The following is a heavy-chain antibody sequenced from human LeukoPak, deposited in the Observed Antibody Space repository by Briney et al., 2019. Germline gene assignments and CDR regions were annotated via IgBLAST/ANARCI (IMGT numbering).Heavy chain of an antibody. D-gene: IGHD3-22*01. CDR2: IYPGDSDT. J-gene: IGHJ4*02. V-gene: IGHV5-51*01. Sequence: GEPLKISCKGSGYSFTSYWIGWVRQMPGKGLEWMGIIYPGDSDTRYSPSFQGQVTISADKSISTAYLQWSSLKASDTAMYYCARHYYYDSSGYYYRGYEFDYWGQGTLVTVSS. CDR3: ARHYYYDSSGYYYRGYEFDY. CDR1: GYSFTSYW.